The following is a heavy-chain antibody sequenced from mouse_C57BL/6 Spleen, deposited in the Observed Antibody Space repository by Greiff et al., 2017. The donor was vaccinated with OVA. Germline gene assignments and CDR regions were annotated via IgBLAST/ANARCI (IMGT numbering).Heavy chain of an antibody. V-gene: IGHV1-69*01. CDR2: IDPSDSYT. D-gene: IGHD2-5*01. CDR1: GYTFTSYW. J-gene: IGHJ3*01. Sequence: QVQLLQPGAELVMPGASVKLSCTASGYTFTSYWMHWVKQRPGQGLEWIGEIDPSDSYTNYTQKFKGRSTLTVDKSSSTAYMQLSSLTSEDSAVXYWARRAYYSNTRFAYWGQGTLVTVSA. CDR3: ARRAYYSNTRFAY.